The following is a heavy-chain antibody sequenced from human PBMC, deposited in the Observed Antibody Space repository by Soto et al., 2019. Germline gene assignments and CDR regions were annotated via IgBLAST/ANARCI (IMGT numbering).Heavy chain of an antibody. V-gene: IGHV4-39*02. CDR1: GGSISSSSYY. J-gene: IGHJ5*02. D-gene: IGHD3-3*01. CDR2: IYYSGST. CDR3: ARGDWSGYTNWFEP. Sequence: SETLSLTGTVSGGSISSSSYYWGWIRQPPGKGLAWIGSIYYSGSTYYNPSLKSRVTISVDTSKNHLSFKLSSVTAPDTAVYYCARGDWSGYTNWFEPWGKGTLVTVSS.